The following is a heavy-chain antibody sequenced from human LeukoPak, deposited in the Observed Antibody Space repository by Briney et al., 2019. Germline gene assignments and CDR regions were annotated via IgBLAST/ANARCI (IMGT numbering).Heavy chain of an antibody. J-gene: IGHJ4*02. Sequence: GGSLRLSCAASGFIFDDYGMSWVCQAPGKGLEWVSGVTWNGGRTGYADSVKGRFTISRDSAKKSLYLQMNSLRAEDTALYYCARDPTEGFEELLSPPDYWGQGTLVTVSS. V-gene: IGHV3-20*04. CDR3: ARDPTEGFEELLSPPDY. CDR1: GFIFDDYG. D-gene: IGHD3-10*01. CDR2: VTWNGGRT.